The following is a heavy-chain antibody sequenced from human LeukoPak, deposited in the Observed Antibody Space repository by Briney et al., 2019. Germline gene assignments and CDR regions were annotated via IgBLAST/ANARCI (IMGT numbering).Heavy chain of an antibody. CDR3: AILPLTVVTPLDV. V-gene: IGHV1-24*01. CDR1: GHSLAELA. D-gene: IGHD4-23*01. CDR2: FDPEEGET. J-gene: IGHJ6*02. Sequence: GASVKVSCKVSGHSLAELAMHWVRQAPGKGLEWVGGFDPEEGETFYAQEVLGRVSMTEDTSTDTAYMELSSLTSEDTAVYYCAILPLTVVTPLDVWGQGTTVTVS.